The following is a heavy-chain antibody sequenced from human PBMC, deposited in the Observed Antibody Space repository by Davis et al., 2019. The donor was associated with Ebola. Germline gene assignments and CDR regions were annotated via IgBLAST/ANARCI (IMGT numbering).Heavy chain of an antibody. CDR1: GYTFTSYA. CDR3: ARDQLTANAYYYYYGMDV. J-gene: IGHJ6*02. Sequence: AASVKVSCKASGYTFTSYAMHWVRQAPGQRLEWMGWINAGNGNTKYSQKFQGRVTITRDKSTSTAYMELSSLRSEDTAVYYCARDQLTANAYYYYYGMDVWGQGTTVTVSS. V-gene: IGHV1-3*01. CDR2: INAGNGNT. D-gene: IGHD2-2*01.